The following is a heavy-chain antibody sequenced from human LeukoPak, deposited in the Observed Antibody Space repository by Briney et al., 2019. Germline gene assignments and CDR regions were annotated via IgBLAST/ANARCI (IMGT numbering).Heavy chain of an antibody. D-gene: IGHD1-20*01. CDR3: AKGSNWNDVPTNFDY. Sequence: GGSLRLSCAASGFTFSSYAMSWVRQAPGKGLEWVSAISGSGGSTYYADSVKGRFTISRDNSKNTLYLQMNSLRAEDTAVYYCAKGSNWNDVPTNFDYWGQGTLVTVSS. CDR1: GFTFSSYA. J-gene: IGHJ4*02. CDR2: ISGSGGST. V-gene: IGHV3-23*01.